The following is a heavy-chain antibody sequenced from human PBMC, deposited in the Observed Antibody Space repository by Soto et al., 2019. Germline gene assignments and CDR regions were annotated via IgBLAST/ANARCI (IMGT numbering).Heavy chain of an antibody. V-gene: IGHV3-23*01. Sequence: EVQLLESGGGLVQPGGSLRLSCAVSGFTFISYAMSWFRQAPGKGLEWVSAMSGSGGSTYYADSVKGRFTISRDHSTNTLYLQMNSLRAEDTAVYYCAKDRTRIPMIVVVIPSRNAFDIWGQGTMVTVSS. D-gene: IGHD3-22*01. CDR1: GFTFISYA. CDR2: MSGSGGST. J-gene: IGHJ3*02. CDR3: AKDRTRIPMIVVVIPSRNAFDI.